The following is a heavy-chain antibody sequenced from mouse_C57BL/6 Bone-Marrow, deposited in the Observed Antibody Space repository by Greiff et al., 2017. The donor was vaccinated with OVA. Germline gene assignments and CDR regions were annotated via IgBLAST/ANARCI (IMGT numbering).Heavy chain of an antibody. CDR3: ARICPWFAY. Sequence: QVQLKESGPGLVQPSQSLSITCTVSGFSLTSYGVHWVRQSPGKGLEWLGAIWSGGSTDYNAAFISRLSISKDNSKSQVFFQMNSLQADDTAIYYCARICPWFAYWGQGTLVTVSA. J-gene: IGHJ3*01. CDR1: GFSLTSYG. CDR2: IWSGGST. V-gene: IGHV2-2*01.